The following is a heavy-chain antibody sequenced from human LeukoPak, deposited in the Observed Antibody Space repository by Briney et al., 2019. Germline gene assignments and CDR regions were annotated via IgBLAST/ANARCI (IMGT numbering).Heavy chain of an antibody. CDR2: IIPIFDKT. V-gene: IGHV1-69*06. D-gene: IGHD2-21*01. J-gene: IGHJ4*02. CDR3: SSRGSILLNDS. CDR1: GGTFSSYR. Sequence: ASVKVSCKASGGTFSSYRITWVRQAPGQGLEWMGGIIPIFDKTDYAQKFQARVTITADTSTNTAYMELTSLRSDDTAVYYCSSRGSILLNDSWGQGTLVIVSS.